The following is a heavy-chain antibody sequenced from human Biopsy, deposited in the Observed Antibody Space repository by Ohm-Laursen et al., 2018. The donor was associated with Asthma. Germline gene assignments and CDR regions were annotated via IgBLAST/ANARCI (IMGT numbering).Heavy chain of an antibody. D-gene: IGHD3-9*01. CDR2: INAANGNT. Sequence: SSVKVSCKASGYTFINYAIHWARQAPGHRLEWMGWINAANGNTKYSQKFQGRLTISRDTSASTAYMDLSSLRSEDTAVYYCARTYFDFLTGQVNDAFAMWGQGTMVTVSS. J-gene: IGHJ3*02. V-gene: IGHV1-3*01. CDR1: GYTFINYA. CDR3: ARTYFDFLTGQVNDAFAM.